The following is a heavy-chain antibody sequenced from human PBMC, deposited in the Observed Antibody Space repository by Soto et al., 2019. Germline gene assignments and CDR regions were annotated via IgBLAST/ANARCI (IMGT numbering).Heavy chain of an antibody. V-gene: IGHV3-7*01. CDR3: ARDRIYYDSSGAFDI. CDR2: IKQDGSEK. D-gene: IGHD3-22*01. Sequence: GGSLRLSCAASGFTFSSYWMSWVRQAPGKGLEWVANIKQDGSEKYYVDSVKGRFTISRDNAKNSLYLQMNSLRAEDTAVYYCARDRIYYDSSGAFDIWGQGTMVTVSS. CDR1: GFTFSSYW. J-gene: IGHJ3*02.